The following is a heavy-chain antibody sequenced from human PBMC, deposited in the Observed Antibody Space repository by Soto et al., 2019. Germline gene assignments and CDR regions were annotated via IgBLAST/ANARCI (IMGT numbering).Heavy chain of an antibody. CDR2: ISSDGSTT. J-gene: IGHJ4*02. CDR1: GFTFSAYW. D-gene: IGHD1-26*01. Sequence: PGGSLRLSCAASGFTFSAYWMHWVRQAPGKGPVLVSYISSDGSTTTYADFVKGRLTISRNNAESTLYLQLNSPRVEDTAVYYCVRSRVSGGSYVWGQGTLVTVSS. V-gene: IGHV3-74*01. CDR3: VRSRVSGGSYV.